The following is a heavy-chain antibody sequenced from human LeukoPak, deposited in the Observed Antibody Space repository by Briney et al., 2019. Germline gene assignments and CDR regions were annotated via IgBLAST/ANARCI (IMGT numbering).Heavy chain of an antibody. CDR1: EFNLNTYN. CDR2: ISSSSSYV. CDR3: ARKTYRAFDI. D-gene: IGHD1-14*01. V-gene: IGHV3-21*01. J-gene: IGHJ3*02. Sequence: GGSLRLSCSASEFNLNTYNMNWIRQAPGKGLEWVSSISSSSSYVYYADSVKGRFTISRDNAKNSLYLQMNSLRDVDTAVYYCARKTYRAFDIWGQGTMVTVSS.